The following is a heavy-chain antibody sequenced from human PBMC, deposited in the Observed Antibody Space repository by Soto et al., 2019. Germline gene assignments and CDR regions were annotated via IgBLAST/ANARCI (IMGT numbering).Heavy chain of an antibody. D-gene: IGHD2-8*02. Sequence: EVQLVESGGGLGQPGGSLRLSCVASGFTFSGYWMHWVRQAPGKGLVWVSRISSDGTTTNYADSVEGRFTISRDNARNTLYLQVNSLRAEDSAVYYCARDYWAQVDHWGQGTLVTVSS. CDR1: GFTFSGYW. CDR2: ISSDGTTT. J-gene: IGHJ4*02. V-gene: IGHV3-74*01. CDR3: ARDYWAQVDH.